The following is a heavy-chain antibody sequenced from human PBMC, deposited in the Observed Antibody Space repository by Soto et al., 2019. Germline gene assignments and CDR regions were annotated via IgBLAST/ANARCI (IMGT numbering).Heavy chain of an antibody. CDR1: GFTFSSYG. CDR2: IWYDGSNK. CDR3: ARVHVDIVATKGMDV. D-gene: IGHD5-12*01. V-gene: IGHV3-33*01. Sequence: QPGGSLRLSCAASGFTFSSYGMHWVRQAPGKGLEWVAVIWYDGSNKYYADSVKGRFTISRDNSKNTLYLQMNSLRAEDTAVYYCARVHVDIVATKGMDVWGQGTTVTVSS. J-gene: IGHJ6*02.